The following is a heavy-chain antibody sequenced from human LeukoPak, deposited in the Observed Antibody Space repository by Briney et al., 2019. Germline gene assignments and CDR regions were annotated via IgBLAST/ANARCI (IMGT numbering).Heavy chain of an antibody. CDR3: AKVSESNYDILTGYYTPYYFDY. V-gene: IGHV3-74*01. J-gene: IGHJ4*02. D-gene: IGHD3-9*01. CDR2: INSDGSSK. CDR1: GFTFSSYW. Sequence: GGSLRLSCAASGFTFSSYWMSWVRQAPGKGLVWVSRINSDGSSKNYADSVKGRFTISRDNAKNTLYLQMNSLRADDTAVYYCAKVSESNYDILTGYYTPYYFDYWGQGTLVTVSS.